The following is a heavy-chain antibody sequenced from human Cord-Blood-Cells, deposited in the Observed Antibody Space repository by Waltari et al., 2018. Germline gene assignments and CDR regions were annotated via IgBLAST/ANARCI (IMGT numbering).Heavy chain of an antibody. CDR2: IYYSGGT. Sequence: QLQLQESGPGLVKPSETLSLTCTVPGGSSRRRSYYWGWIRRPPGKGLEWIGSIYYSGGTYYNPSLKSRVTISVDTSKNQFSLKLSSVTAADTAVYYCASSSIVGATHAFDIWGQGTMVTVSS. CDR3: ASSSIVGATHAFDI. V-gene: IGHV4-39*07. D-gene: IGHD1-26*01. CDR1: GGSSRRRSYY. J-gene: IGHJ3*02.